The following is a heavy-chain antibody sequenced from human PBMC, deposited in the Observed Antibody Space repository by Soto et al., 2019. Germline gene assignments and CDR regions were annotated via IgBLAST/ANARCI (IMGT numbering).Heavy chain of an antibody. CDR2: INHSGGT. Sequence: SETLSLTCAVYGGSFNGYYWSWIRQPPGQGLEWIGEINHSGGTNYNPSLKSRVTISVDTAKNQISLNLNSVTAADTAVYYCARGGTSNYYYYGLDVWGQGTTVT. D-gene: IGHD2-2*01. J-gene: IGHJ6*02. V-gene: IGHV4-34*01. CDR1: GGSFNGYY. CDR3: ARGGTSNYYYYGLDV.